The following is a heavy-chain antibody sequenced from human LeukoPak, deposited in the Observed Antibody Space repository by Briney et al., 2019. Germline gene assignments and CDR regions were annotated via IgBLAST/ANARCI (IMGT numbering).Heavy chain of an antibody. V-gene: IGHV4-4*07. Sequence: SETLSLTCTVSGGSISSYYRSWIRQPAGKGLEWIGRIYTSGSTNYNPSLKSRVTMSVDTPKNQFSLKLSSVTAADTAVYYCARDYLYSSSWAFDYWGQGTLVTVSS. CDR1: GGSISSYY. J-gene: IGHJ4*02. CDR2: IYTSGST. CDR3: ARDYLYSSSWAFDY. D-gene: IGHD6-13*01.